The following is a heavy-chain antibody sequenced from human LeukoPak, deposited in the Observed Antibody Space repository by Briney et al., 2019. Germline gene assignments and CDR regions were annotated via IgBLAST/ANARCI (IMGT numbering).Heavy chain of an antibody. D-gene: IGHD3-22*01. Sequence: ASVKVSCKASGYTFTDYYMHWVRQAPGQGLEWMGWINPHSGGTDHAQKFQGRVTMTRDTSISTAYMELRSLRSDDTAVYYCARVGTYYYDSSGYQFDPWGQGTLVTVSS. CDR2: INPHSGGT. CDR1: GYTFTDYY. V-gene: IGHV1-2*02. J-gene: IGHJ5*02. CDR3: ARVGTYYYDSSGYQFDP.